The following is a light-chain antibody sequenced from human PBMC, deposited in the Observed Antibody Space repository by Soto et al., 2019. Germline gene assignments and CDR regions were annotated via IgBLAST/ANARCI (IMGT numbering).Light chain of an antibody. CDR1: QSVLYSSNNKNY. V-gene: IGKV4-1*01. Sequence: DIVMTQSPDSLAVSLGERATINCKSSQSVLYSSNNKNYLAWYQQKPGQPPKLLIYWASTRESGVPDRFSGSGSGTDFTLTISSRQAEDVAVYYCQQYYSTPRTLGQGTKLEIK. J-gene: IGKJ2*01. CDR2: WAS. CDR3: QQYYSTPRT.